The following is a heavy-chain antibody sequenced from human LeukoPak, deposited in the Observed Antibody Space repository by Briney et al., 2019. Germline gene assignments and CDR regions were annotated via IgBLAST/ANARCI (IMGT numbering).Heavy chain of an antibody. Sequence: SVKVSCKASGGTFSSYAISWVRQAPGQGLEWMGGIIPIFGTANYAQKFQGRVTITADKSTSTAYMELSSLRSEDTAVYYCARDGAAAGTNRRGYYYYMDVWGKGTTVTVSS. J-gene: IGHJ6*03. CDR1: GGTFSSYA. CDR3: ARDGAAAGTNRRGYYYYMDV. D-gene: IGHD6-13*01. CDR2: IIPIFGTA. V-gene: IGHV1-69*06.